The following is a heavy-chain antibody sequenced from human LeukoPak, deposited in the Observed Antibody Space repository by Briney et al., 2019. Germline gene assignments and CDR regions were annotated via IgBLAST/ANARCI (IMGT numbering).Heavy chain of an antibody. J-gene: IGHJ4*02. CDR2: ISSSGSTI. CDR1: GFTFSDYY. D-gene: IGHD3-22*01. CDR3: ARDRYYYDSSGYYSASWDY. V-gene: IGHV3-11*01. Sequence: GGSLRLSCAASGFTFSDYYMSWIRQAPGKGLEWVSYISSSGSTIYYADSVKGRFTISRDNAKNSLYLQMNSLRAEDTAVYYCARDRYYYDSSGYYSASWDYWGRGTLVTVSS.